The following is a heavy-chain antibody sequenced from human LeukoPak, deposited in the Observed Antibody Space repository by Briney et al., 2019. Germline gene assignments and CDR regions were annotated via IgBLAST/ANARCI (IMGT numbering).Heavy chain of an antibody. J-gene: IGHJ4*02. CDR3: VKRATGSYYKTYFDY. Sequence: PGGSLRLPCSASGFTFSSYAMHWVRQAPGKGLEYVSAISSNGGSTYYADSVKGRFTISRDNPKNTLYLQMSSLRAEDTAVYYCVKRATGSYYKTYFDYWGQGTLVTVSS. CDR2: ISSNGGST. CDR1: GFTFSSYA. V-gene: IGHV3-64D*06. D-gene: IGHD3-10*01.